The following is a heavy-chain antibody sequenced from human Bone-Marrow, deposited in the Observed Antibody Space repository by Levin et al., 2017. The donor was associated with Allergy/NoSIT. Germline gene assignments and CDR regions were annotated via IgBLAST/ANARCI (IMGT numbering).Heavy chain of an antibody. Sequence: PSETLSLTCAASGFTFSSYAMSWVRQAPGKGLEWVSAISGSGGSTYYADSVKGRFTISRDNSKNTLYLQMNSLRAEDTAVYYCAKDLVANSNWGQGTLVTVSS. D-gene: IGHD5-12*01. V-gene: IGHV3-23*01. CDR3: AKDLVANSN. J-gene: IGHJ4*02. CDR1: GFTFSSYA. CDR2: ISGSGGST.